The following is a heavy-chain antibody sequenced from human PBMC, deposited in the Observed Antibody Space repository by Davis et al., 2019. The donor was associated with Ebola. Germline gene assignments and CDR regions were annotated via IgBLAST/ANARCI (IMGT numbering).Heavy chain of an antibody. CDR1: GFTFREHA. D-gene: IGHD3-10*01. J-gene: IGHJ6*02. CDR3: ARDYNSGSYRSYYGMDV. V-gene: IGHV3-30-3*01. CDR2: ISYDGTNK. Sequence: GESLKISCAASGFTFREHAMHWVRQAPGKGLEWVAVISYDGTNKYYADSVKGRFTISRDNSKDTMFLQMNSLRAEDTAVYYRARDYNSGSYRSYYGMDVWGQGTTVTVSS.